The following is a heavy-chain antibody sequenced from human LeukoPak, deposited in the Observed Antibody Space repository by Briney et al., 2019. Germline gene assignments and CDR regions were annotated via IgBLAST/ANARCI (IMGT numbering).Heavy chain of an antibody. Sequence: GGSLRLSCAASEFTFDDYAMSWVRHPPGKGLEWVSNINWNGGSTNYADSVKGRFTISRDNAKNSLYLQMNSLRAEDTALYYCARDAFAGSTSSRGLFDYWGQGTLVTVS. J-gene: IGHJ4*02. D-gene: IGHD1-7*01. CDR2: INWNGGST. CDR1: EFTFDDYA. V-gene: IGHV3-20*04. CDR3: ARDAFAGSTSSRGLFDY.